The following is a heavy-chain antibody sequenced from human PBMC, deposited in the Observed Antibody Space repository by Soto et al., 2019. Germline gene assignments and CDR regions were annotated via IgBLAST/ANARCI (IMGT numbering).Heavy chain of an antibody. CDR1: GFKFSDAW. J-gene: IGHJ4*02. CDR2: MKSEGSGGTR. Sequence: EVQLVESGGDLVKPGGSLRLSCRTSGFKFSDAWMSWVRQVPGKGLEWVGRMKSEGSGGTRDYAEPVKGRFTISRDDSKNTVYLQMNSLKAEDTAIYYCFSCASVNYYFNHWGQGTLVTVSS. CDR3: FSCASVNYYFNH. V-gene: IGHV3-15*01.